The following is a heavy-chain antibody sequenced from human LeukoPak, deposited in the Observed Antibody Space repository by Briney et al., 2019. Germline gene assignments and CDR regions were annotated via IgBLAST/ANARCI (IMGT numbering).Heavy chain of an antibody. D-gene: IGHD1-7*01. CDR2: ISSSSSTI. J-gene: IGHJ3*02. CDR1: GFTFSSYS. V-gene: IGHV3-48*02. Sequence: PGGSLRLSCAASGFTFSSYSMNWVRQAPGKGLEWVSYISSSSSTIYYADSVKGRFTISRDNAKNSLYLQMNSLRDEDTAVYYCARDKGYNWNYFAFDIWGQGTMVTVSS. CDR3: ARDKGYNWNYFAFDI.